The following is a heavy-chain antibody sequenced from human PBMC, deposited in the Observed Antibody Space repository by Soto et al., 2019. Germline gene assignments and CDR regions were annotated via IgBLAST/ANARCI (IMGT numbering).Heavy chain of an antibody. V-gene: IGHV4-31*09. CDR3: AVGGWLNWFDP. Sequence: SETLSLTCTVSGGSISSGGYYWSWIRQHPGKGLEWIGYIYHSGSTNYNPSLKSRVTISVDKSKNQFSLKLSSVTAADTAVYYCAVGGWLNWFDPWGQGTLVTVSS. CDR2: IYHSGST. CDR1: GGSISSGGYY. D-gene: IGHD6-19*01. J-gene: IGHJ5*02.